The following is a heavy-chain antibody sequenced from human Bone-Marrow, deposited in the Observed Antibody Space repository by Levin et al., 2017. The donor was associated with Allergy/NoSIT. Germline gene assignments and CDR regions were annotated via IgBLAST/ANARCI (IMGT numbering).Heavy chain of an antibody. V-gene: IGHV3-23*01. J-gene: IGHJ4*02. CDR2: ISGGGGST. CDR3: AKDTPALSAGPYFDF. Sequence: HSGGSLRLSCAASGFTFSYYAMSWVRQAPGKGLEWVSGISGGGGSTYYADSVKGRFTVSSDNSKNTLYLQMNSLRAEDTAVYYCAKDTPALSAGPYFDFWGQGTLVTVSS. D-gene: IGHD2-2*01. CDR1: GFTFSYYA.